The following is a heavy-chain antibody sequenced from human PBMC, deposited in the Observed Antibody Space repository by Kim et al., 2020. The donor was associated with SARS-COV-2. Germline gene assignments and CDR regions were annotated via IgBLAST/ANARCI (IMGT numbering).Heavy chain of an antibody. Sequence: GGSLRLSCAASGFTVSSNYMSWVRQAPGKGLEWVSVIYSGGSTFYADSVKGRFTISRDTSKNTLYLQMNSLRGEDTAVYYCARERGEPAFDIWGQGTMVTVFS. D-gene: IGHD1-1*01. J-gene: IGHJ3*02. CDR1: GFTVSSNY. V-gene: IGHV3-53*01. CDR2: IYSGGST. CDR3: ARERGEPAFDI.